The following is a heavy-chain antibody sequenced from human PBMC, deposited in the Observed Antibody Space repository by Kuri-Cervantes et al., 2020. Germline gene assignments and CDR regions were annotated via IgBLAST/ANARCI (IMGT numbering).Heavy chain of an antibody. CDR1: GYTFTSYD. D-gene: IGHD5-18*01. V-gene: IGHV1-2*02. Sequence: ASVKVSCKASGYTFTSYDINWVRQATGQGLEWMGWINPNSGGTNYAQKFQGRVTMTRDTSTSTVYMELSSPRSEDTAVYYCAREPPQEYSYGSANWFDPWGQGTLVTVSS. J-gene: IGHJ5*02. CDR3: AREPPQEYSYGSANWFDP. CDR2: INPNSGGT.